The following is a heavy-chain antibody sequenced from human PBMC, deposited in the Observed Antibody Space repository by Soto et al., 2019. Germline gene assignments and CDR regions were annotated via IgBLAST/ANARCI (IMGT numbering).Heavy chain of an antibody. CDR1: GYTFTSYG. CDR3: ASLLEYCSGGSCSPDGFDP. Sequence: QVQLVQSGAEVKKPGASVKVSCKASGYTFTSYGISWVRQAPGQGLEWMGWISAYNGNTNYAQKLQGRVTMTTDTSATTAYMELMNLRSDDTDVYYCASLLEYCSGGSCSPDGFDPWGQGTLVTVSS. D-gene: IGHD2-15*01. CDR2: ISAYNGNT. J-gene: IGHJ5*02. V-gene: IGHV1-18*01.